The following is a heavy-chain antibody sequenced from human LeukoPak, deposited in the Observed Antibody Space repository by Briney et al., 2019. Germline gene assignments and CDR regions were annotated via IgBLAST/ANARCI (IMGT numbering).Heavy chain of an antibody. CDR2: ISAYNGNT. J-gene: IGHJ4*02. V-gene: IGHV1-18*01. Sequence: GASVKVSCKASGCTFTSYGISWVRQAPGQGLEWMGWISAYNGNTNYAQKLQGRVTMTTDTSTSTAYMELSSLRSEDTAVYYCARGPLQQLWYTGPYFDYWGQGTLVTVSS. D-gene: IGHD5-18*01. CDR1: GCTFTSYG. CDR3: ARGPLQQLWYTGPYFDY.